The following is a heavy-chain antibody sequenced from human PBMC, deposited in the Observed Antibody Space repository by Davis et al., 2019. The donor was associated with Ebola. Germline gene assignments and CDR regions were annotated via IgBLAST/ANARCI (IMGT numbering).Heavy chain of an antibody. J-gene: IGHJ6*02. Sequence: ASVKVSCQASGYTFTSYGISWVRQAPGQGLEWMGWINPNSGGPNYAQKFQGRVTMTRDTSISTAYMELSRLRSDDTAVYYCARDVEYSSSSGYYYGMDVWGQGTTVTVSS. CDR2: INPNSGGP. CDR1: GYTFTSYG. CDR3: ARDVEYSSSSGYYYGMDV. D-gene: IGHD6-6*01. V-gene: IGHV1-2*02.